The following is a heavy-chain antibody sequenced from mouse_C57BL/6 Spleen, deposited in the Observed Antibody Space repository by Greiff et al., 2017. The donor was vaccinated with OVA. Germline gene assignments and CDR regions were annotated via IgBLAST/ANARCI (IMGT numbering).Heavy chain of an antibody. D-gene: IGHD2-3*01. CDR3: AKGFYDYGYFDV. Sequence: VQLQQPGAELVMPGASVKLSCKASGYTFTSYWMHWVKQRPGQGLEWIGELDPSDSYTNYNQKFKGKSTLTVDKSSSTAYMQLSSLTSEDSAVYYCAKGFYDYGYFDVWGTGTTVTVSS. CDR2: LDPSDSYT. V-gene: IGHV1-69*01. CDR1: GYTFTSYW. J-gene: IGHJ1*03.